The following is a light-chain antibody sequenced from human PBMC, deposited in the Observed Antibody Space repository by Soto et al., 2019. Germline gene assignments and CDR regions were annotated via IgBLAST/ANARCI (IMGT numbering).Light chain of an antibody. CDR1: SSDVGSYNL. CDR3: CSYAGSSTFVV. Sequence: QSALTQPASVSGSPGQSITISCTGTSSDVGSYNLVSWYQQHPGKAPKLMIYEGSKRPSGVSNRFSGSKSGNTASLTISRLQAEDEADYYCCSYAGSSTFVVFGGGTKLTVL. V-gene: IGLV2-23*03. CDR2: EGS. J-gene: IGLJ2*01.